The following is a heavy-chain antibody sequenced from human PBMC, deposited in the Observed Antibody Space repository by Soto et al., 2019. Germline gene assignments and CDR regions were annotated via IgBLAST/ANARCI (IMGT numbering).Heavy chain of an antibody. Sequence: SETLSLTCTVSGVSISSGGYYWSWIRQHPGKGLEWIGYIYYSGSTYYNPSLKSRVTISVDTSKNQFSLKLSSVTAADTAVYYCARTDHYYDSSGYRDYYYGMDVWGQGTTVTVSS. D-gene: IGHD3-22*01. J-gene: IGHJ6*02. CDR2: IYYSGST. CDR1: GVSISSGGYY. V-gene: IGHV4-31*03. CDR3: ARTDHYYDSSGYRDYYYGMDV.